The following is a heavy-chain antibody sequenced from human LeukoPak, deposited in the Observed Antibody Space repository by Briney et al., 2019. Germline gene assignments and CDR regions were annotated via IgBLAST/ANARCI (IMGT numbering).Heavy chain of an antibody. J-gene: IGHJ4*02. CDR2: IIPILGIA. V-gene: IGHV1-69*04. CDR3: ARGAEDTVFDY. CDR1: GGTFSSYA. Sequence: ASVKVSCKASGGTFSSYANSWVRQAPGQGLEWMGRIIPILGIANYAQKFQGRVTITADKSTSTAYMELSSLRSEDTAVYYCARGAEDTVFDYWGQGTLVTVSS. D-gene: IGHD5-18*01.